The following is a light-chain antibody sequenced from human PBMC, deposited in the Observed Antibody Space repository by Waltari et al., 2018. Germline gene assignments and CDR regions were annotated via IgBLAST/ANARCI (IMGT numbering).Light chain of an antibody. J-gene: IGKJ5*01. CDR1: RDITNF. V-gene: IGKV1-33*01. Sequence: DIQMTQSPASLSASVGDRVDITCQATRDITNFLSWFQRKSGRTPRLLIYGASILDTGVPSRFAGRGSGTHFTLTINDVQPEDSATYFCQQYDDVPITFGQVTRLDI. CDR2: GAS. CDR3: QQYDDVPIT.